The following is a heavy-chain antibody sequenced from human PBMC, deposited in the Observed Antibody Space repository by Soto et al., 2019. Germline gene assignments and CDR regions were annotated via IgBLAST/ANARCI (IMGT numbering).Heavy chain of an antibody. CDR3: AHRYNWNDDSNYFDY. V-gene: IGHV2-5*02. D-gene: IGHD1-1*01. CDR1: GFSLSTSGVG. Sequence: QITLKESGPPLVKPTQTLTLTCTFSGFSLSTSGVGVGWIRQPPGKALEWLALIYWDDDKRYSPSLKSRLTITKDTSKNQVVLTMTNMDPVDTATYYCAHRYNWNDDSNYFDYWGQGTLVTVSS. CDR2: IYWDDDK. J-gene: IGHJ4*02.